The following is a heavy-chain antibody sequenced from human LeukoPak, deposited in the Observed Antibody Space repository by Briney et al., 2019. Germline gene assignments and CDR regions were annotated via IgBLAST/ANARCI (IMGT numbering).Heavy chain of an antibody. CDR1: GFSLCINP. Sequence: PLGSPIDSRAASGFSLCINPVSWVPPAPGEGREWVSAISGSGGSTYYADSVKGRFTISRDNSKNTLYLQMNSLRAEDTAVYYCAKGGYSTVYYFDYWGQGTLVTVSS. V-gene: IGHV3-23*01. CDR2: ISGSGGST. D-gene: IGHD5-12*01. J-gene: IGHJ4*02. CDR3: AKGGYSTVYYFDY.